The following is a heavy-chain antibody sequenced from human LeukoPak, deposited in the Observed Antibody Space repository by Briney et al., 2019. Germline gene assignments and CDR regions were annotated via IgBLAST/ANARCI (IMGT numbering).Heavy chain of an antibody. J-gene: IGHJ5*02. Sequence: KIGESLKISCQGSGYTFTNYYIAWVRQMPGKGLGWMGIIYPGDFDTRYSPSFQGQVTISADRSISTAYLQWSSLKASDTAMYYCARVVADNWFDPWGQGTLVTVSS. CDR3: ARVVADNWFDP. D-gene: IGHD2-15*01. CDR2: IYPGDFDT. V-gene: IGHV5-51*01. CDR1: GYTFTNYY.